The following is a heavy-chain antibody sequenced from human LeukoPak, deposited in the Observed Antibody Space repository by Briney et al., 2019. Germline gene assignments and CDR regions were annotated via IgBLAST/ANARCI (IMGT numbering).Heavy chain of an antibody. CDR1: GGFISSYY. D-gene: IGHD6-6*01. Sequence: PPETLSLTCTVSGGFISSYYWSWIRQPPGKGLEWIAYINYSGSTIYNPSLKSRVTISLDTSKNQFSLKLSSMTDADTAVYYCARRGAARRYDGMDVWGQGTTVTVSS. V-gene: IGHV4-59*08. J-gene: IGHJ6*02. CDR2: INYSGST. CDR3: ARRGAARRYDGMDV.